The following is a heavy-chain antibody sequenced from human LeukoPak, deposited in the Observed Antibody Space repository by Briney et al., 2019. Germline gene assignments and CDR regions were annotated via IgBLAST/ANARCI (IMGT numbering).Heavy chain of an antibody. Sequence: SETLSLTCTVSGGSISSSSYYWGWIRQPPGKGLEWIGSIYYSGSTYYNPSLKSRVTISVDTSKNQFSLKLSSVTAADTAVYYCARGYSSSWYPEYFQHWGQGTLVTVSS. CDR3: ARGYSSSWYPEYFQH. CDR2: IYYSGST. V-gene: IGHV4-39*07. CDR1: GGSISSSSYY. D-gene: IGHD6-13*01. J-gene: IGHJ1*01.